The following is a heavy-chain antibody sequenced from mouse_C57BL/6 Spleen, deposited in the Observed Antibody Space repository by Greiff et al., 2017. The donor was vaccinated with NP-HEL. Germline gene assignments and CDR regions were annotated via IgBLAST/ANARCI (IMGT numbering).Heavy chain of an antibody. CDR1: GFNIKDYY. CDR3: TTLGSSNWYFDV. V-gene: IGHV14-1*01. J-gene: IGHJ1*03. Sequence: EVQLQQSGAELVRPGASVKLSCPASGFNIKDYYMPWVNQRPERGLEWIGRIEPEDGDTEYAPKFQGKATMTADTSSNTAYLQLSSLTSEDTAVYYCTTLGSSNWYFDVWGTGTTVTVSS. D-gene: IGHD1-1*01. CDR2: IEPEDGDT.